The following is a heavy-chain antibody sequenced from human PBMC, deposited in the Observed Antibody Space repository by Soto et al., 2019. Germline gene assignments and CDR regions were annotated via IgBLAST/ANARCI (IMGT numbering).Heavy chain of an antibody. J-gene: IGHJ5*02. Sequence: EVQILESGGGLVQPGGSLRLSCAASGFTFSSSAKNWVRQAPGKGLEWVSVISGSDGRTYYADSVKGRFTISRDNSKNTLYLDMNSLRAEDTAVYYCAKSLNINWKNWFDPWGQGTLVTVSS. D-gene: IGHD1-1*01. CDR2: ISGSDGRT. CDR1: GFTFSSSA. V-gene: IGHV3-23*01. CDR3: AKSLNINWKNWFDP.